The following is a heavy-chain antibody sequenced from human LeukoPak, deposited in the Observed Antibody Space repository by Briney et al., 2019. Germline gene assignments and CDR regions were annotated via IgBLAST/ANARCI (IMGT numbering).Heavy chain of an antibody. CDR1: GYTFTSYD. J-gene: IGHJ4*02. D-gene: IGHD3-9*01. V-gene: IGHV1-8*01. CDR2: INPNSGNT. Sequence: ASVKVSCKASGYTFTSYDINLGRQATGQGLGWVGWINPNSGNTGYAQKVQGRVTITRNTSISKAYMELSSLRSEDTAVYYCARVTGTRDYWGQGTLVTISS. CDR3: ARVTGTRDY.